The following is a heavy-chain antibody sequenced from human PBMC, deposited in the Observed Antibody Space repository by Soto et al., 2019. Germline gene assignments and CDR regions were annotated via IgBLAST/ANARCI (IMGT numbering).Heavy chain of an antibody. CDR2: IYSTGNT. D-gene: IGHD6-13*01. V-gene: IGHV4-39*01. J-gene: IGHJ6*02. CDR3: RSSSRYSTDV. CDR1: GGSITSSSY. Sequence: QLQLQESGPGLVKPSETLSLSCTVSGGSITSSSYWGWIRQPPGKGLEWIGSIYSTGNTYYNPSLKGRVTISPDTSKNQFSLNLSSVTAADTAVYYCRSSSRYSTDVWGQGTTVYVSS.